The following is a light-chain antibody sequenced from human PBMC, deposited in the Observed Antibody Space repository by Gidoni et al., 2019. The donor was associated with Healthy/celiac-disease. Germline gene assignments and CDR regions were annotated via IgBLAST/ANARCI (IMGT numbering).Light chain of an antibody. CDR2: WAS. V-gene: IGKV4-1*01. Sequence: DIVMTQSPDSLAVSLGERATINCKSSQSVLYSSNNKNYLAWYQQKPGQPPKLLIYWASTRESGVPDRFSGRGSGTDFTLTISSLQAEDVAVYYCKQYYSTLYTFGQGTKLEIK. CDR3: KQYYSTLYT. CDR1: QSVLYSSNNKNY. J-gene: IGKJ2*01.